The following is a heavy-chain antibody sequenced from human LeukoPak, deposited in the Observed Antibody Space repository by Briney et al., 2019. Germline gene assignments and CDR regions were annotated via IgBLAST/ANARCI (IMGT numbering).Heavy chain of an antibody. Sequence: SETMSLNCAVYGGSFSDYFWGWLRQPPGKGLEWIGEINHSGRTYYNPSLKSRVTISVDTSKNQFSLNLSSVTAADTAVYYWARNGVIVPAASHYGMDVWGQGTTVTCSS. V-gene: IGHV4-34*01. J-gene: IGHJ6*02. CDR2: INHSGRT. CDR3: ARNGVIVPAASHYGMDV. D-gene: IGHD2-2*01. CDR1: GGSFSDYF.